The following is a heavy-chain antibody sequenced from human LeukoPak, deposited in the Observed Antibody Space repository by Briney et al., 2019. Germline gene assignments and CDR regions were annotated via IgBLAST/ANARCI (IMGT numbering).Heavy chain of an antibody. V-gene: IGHV1-18*01. J-gene: IGHJ6*02. D-gene: IGHD6-19*01. CDR3: ARDRIAVAGTNYYYYGMDV. CDR2: ISAYNGNT. CDR1: GYTFTSCG. Sequence: ASVKVSCKASGYTFTSCGISWVRQAPGQGLEWMGWISAYNGNTNYAQKLQGRVTMTTDTSTSTAYMELRSLRSDDTAVYYCARDRIAVAGTNYYYYGMDVWGQGTTVTVSS.